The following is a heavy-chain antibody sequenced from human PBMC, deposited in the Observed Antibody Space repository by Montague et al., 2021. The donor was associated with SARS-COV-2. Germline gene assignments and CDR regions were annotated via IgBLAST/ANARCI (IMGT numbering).Heavy chain of an antibody. V-gene: IGHV4-31*03. CDR3: ARGVSYGSGFLSE. D-gene: IGHD3-10*01. CDR1: GGSISSGGYY. Sequence: TLSLTCTVSGGSISSGGYYWSWIRQHPGKGLEWIGYIYYSGSTYYNPSPKSRVTISVDTSKNQLSLKLNSMTAADTAIYYCARGVSYGSGFLSEWGPGTLVIVSS. J-gene: IGHJ4*02. CDR2: IYYSGST.